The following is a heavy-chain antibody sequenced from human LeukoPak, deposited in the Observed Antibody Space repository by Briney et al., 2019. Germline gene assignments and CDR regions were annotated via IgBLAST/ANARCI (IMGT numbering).Heavy chain of an antibody. V-gene: IGHV3-30*02. CDR3: AKDYYNSSLDAFDI. D-gene: IGHD6-6*01. Sequence: HTGGSLRLSCAASGFTFSSYGMHWVRQAPGKGLEWVAFIRYDGSYKYYADSVKGRFTISRDNSKNTLYLQMNSLRAEDTAVYYCAKDYYNSSLDAFDIWGQGTMVTVSS. CDR2: IRYDGSYK. CDR1: GFTFSSYG. J-gene: IGHJ3*02.